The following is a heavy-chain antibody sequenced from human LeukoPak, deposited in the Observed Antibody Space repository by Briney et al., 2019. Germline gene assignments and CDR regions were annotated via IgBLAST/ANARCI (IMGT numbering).Heavy chain of an antibody. V-gene: IGHV3-66*03. CDR3: VRDRAGTHDWVEFDP. CDR1: GFSVTNSY. Sequence: GGSLRLSCAVSGFSVTNSYMDWVRQAPGKGLEWVSLIRGSGATLYADSVKGRFTISRDDSKNTVYLQMNSLRVEDTAVYFCVRDRAGTHDWVEFDPWGQGTLVTVSS. J-gene: IGHJ5*02. D-gene: IGHD3-16*01. CDR2: IRGSGAT.